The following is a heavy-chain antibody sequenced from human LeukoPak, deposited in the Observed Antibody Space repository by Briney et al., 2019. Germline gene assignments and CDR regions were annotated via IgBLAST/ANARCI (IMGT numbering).Heavy chain of an antibody. J-gene: IGHJ4*02. CDR1: GYSISSGYY. CDR3: ARDTAAAGPFDY. CDR2: IYTSGST. Sequence: SETLSLTCTVSGYSISSGYYWGWIRQPPGKGLEWIGSIYTSGSTNYNPSLKSRVTMSVDTSKNQFSLKLSSVTAADTAVYYCARDTAAAGPFDYWGQGTLVTVSS. V-gene: IGHV4-38-2*02. D-gene: IGHD6-13*01.